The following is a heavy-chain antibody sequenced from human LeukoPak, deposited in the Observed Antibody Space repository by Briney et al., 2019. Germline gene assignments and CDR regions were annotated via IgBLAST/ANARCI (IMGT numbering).Heavy chain of an antibody. CDR2: IRNDGSNT. CDR3: ARGQGYESYYYMDV. J-gene: IGHJ6*03. Sequence: GGSLRLSCAASGFSFSSYGMHWLRQAPGKGLEWVAFIRNDGSNTFYADSVKGRFTISRDNSNNTVYLQMNNLRPEDTAVFYCARGQGYESYYYMDVWGKGTMVSVSS. V-gene: IGHV3-30*02. D-gene: IGHD2-2*01. CDR1: GFSFSSYG.